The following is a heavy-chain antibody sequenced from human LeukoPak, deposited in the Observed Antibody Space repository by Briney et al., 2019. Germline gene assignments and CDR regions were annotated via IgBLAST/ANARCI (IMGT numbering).Heavy chain of an antibody. CDR2: IKQDGSEK. CDR1: GFTFSSYW. CDR3: ARSGFWSGYYTVAYFDY. D-gene: IGHD3-3*01. V-gene: IGHV3-7*01. J-gene: IGHJ4*02. Sequence: GGSLRLSCAASGFTFSSYWMSWVRQAPGKGLEWVANIKQDGSEKYYVDSVKGRFTISRDNAKNSLYLQMNSLRAEDTAVYYCARSGFWSGYYTVAYFDYWGQGTLVTVSS.